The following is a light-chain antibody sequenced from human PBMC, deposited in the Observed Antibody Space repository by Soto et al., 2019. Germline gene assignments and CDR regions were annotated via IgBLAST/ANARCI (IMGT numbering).Light chain of an antibody. V-gene: IGLV8-61*01. CDR3: VLYMGSGISV. J-gene: IGLJ2*01. Sequence: QTVVTQEPSFSVSPGGTVTLTCGLTSGSVSSSYYPSWYQQTTGQAPRTLIYNTRTRASGVPDRFFGSILGNKAALTITGAQADDESDYYCVLYMGSGISVFGGGTQLTVL. CDR1: SGSVSSSYY. CDR2: NTR.